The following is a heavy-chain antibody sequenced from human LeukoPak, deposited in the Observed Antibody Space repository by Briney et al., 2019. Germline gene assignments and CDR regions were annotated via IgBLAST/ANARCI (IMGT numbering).Heavy chain of an antibody. V-gene: IGHV1-24*01. CDR3: ASGEYNWNDFGSSKFDY. CDR1: GHTLTELS. CDR2: FDPEDGET. D-gene: IGHD1-20*01. Sequence: ASVKVSCKVSGHTLTELSMHWVRQAPGKGLEWMGGFDPEDGETIYAQKFQGRVTMTEDTSTDTAYMELSSLRSEDTAVYYCASGEYNWNDFGSSKFDYWGQGTLVTVSS. J-gene: IGHJ4*02.